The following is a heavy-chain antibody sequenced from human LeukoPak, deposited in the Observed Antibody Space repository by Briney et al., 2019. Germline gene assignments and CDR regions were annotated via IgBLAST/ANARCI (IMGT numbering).Heavy chain of an antibody. CDR3: ARDSAHNVLRFLEWFGYYFDY. CDR1: GFTFSSYG. Sequence: GGSLRLSCAASGFTFSSYGMHWVRQAPGKGLEWVAVISYDGSNKYYADSVKGRFTISRDNSKNTLYLQMNNLRAEDTAVYYCARDSAHNVLRFLEWFGYYFDYWGQGTLVTVSS. CDR2: ISYDGSNK. V-gene: IGHV3-30*03. J-gene: IGHJ4*02. D-gene: IGHD3-3*01.